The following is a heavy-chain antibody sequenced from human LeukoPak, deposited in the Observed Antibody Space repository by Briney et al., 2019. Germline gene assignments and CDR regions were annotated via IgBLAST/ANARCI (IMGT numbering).Heavy chain of an antibody. CDR1: GYSISGGYY. V-gene: IGHV4-38-2*02. D-gene: IGHD3-22*01. Sequence: PSETLALTCIVSGYSISGGYYWDWIRQPPGKGLEWIGSIYHSGITYYNPPLKSRVTISVDTSKNNFSLTLNSVTAADTAVYYCARSLDYYDSSGQNYWGQGILVTVSS. J-gene: IGHJ4*02. CDR3: ARSLDYYDSSGQNY. CDR2: IYHSGIT.